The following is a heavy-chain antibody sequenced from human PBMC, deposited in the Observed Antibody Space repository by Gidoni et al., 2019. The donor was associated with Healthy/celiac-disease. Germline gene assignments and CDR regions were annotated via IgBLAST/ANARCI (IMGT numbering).Heavy chain of an antibody. J-gene: IGHJ4*02. CDR2: INPNSGGT. CDR3: ARGMQGWIAAVNPFDY. V-gene: IGHV1-2*02. Sequence: QVQLVQSGAEVKKPGASVKVSCKASGYTFTGYSMHWVRQAPGQGLEWMGWINPNSGGTNYAQKFQGRVTMTRDTSISTAYMELSRLRSDDTAVYYCARGMQGWIAAVNPFDYWGQGTLVTVSS. D-gene: IGHD6-13*01. CDR1: GYTFTGYS.